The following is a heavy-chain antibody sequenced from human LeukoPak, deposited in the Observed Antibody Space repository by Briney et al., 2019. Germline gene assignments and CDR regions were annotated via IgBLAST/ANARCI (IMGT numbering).Heavy chain of an antibody. CDR2: IHPNTGAT. V-gene: IGHV1-2*02. Sequence: ASLKVSCTTSGYTFTDYYLHWVRQAPGQGLEWVGWIHPNTGATHYAQKFQGRLTMTRDTSISTVYMELTRLRSDDTAVYYCARDMGRYSGYDYDYWGQGTLVTASS. CDR3: ARDMGRYSGYDYDY. D-gene: IGHD5-12*01. CDR1: GYTFTDYY. J-gene: IGHJ4*02.